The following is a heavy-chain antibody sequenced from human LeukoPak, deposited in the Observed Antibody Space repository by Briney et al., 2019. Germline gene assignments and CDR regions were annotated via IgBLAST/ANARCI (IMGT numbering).Heavy chain of an antibody. CDR3: ARLPLGAFGEVLNFDC. Sequence: PSETLSLTCGVSSEFFSGYYWGWIRQPPGKGLEWIGDINDSGTTKYNPTLKSRVPISMDTSKKEFSLKVRSVTAADTAVYYCARLPLGAFGEVLNFDCWGQGTLVIVSS. J-gene: IGHJ4*02. V-gene: IGHV4-34*01. CDR1: SEFFSGYY. D-gene: IGHD3-10*01. CDR2: INDSGTT.